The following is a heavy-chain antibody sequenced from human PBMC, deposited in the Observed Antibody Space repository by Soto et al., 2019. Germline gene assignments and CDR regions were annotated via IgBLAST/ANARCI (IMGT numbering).Heavy chain of an antibody. CDR1: GFTFSDHY. D-gene: IGHD3-16*01. CDR3: AREIGGYFDY. CDR2: TRNKANSNTT. Sequence: GGSLRLSCAASGFTFSDHYMDWVRQAPGKGLEWVGRTRNKANSNTTEYAASVKGRFTISRDDSKNSLYLQMNSLKTEDTSVYYCAREIGGYFDYWGQGTLVTVSS. V-gene: IGHV3-72*01. J-gene: IGHJ4*02.